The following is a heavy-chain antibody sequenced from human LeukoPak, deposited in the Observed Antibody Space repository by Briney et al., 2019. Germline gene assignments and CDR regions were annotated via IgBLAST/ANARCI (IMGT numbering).Heavy chain of an antibody. CDR3: ARGRYYGSGNWFDP. D-gene: IGHD3-10*01. J-gene: IGHJ5*02. CDR1: GGSISSSNW. Sequence: PSETLSLTCAVSGGSISSSNWWSWVRQPPGKGLEWIGEIYHSGSTNYNPFLKSRVTISVDKSKNQFSLKLSSVTAADTAVYYCARGRYYGSGNWFDPWGQGTLVTVSS. V-gene: IGHV4-4*02. CDR2: IYHSGST.